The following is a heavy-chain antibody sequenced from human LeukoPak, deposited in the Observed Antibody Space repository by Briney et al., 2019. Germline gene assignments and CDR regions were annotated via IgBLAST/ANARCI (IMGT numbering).Heavy chain of an antibody. V-gene: IGHV3-30*02. Sequence: GGPLRLSCAASRFTFSSYGMHWVRQAPGKGLEWVAFIRYDGRNKYYADSVKGRFTISRDNAKNSLYLQMNSLRAEDTAVYYCARDLMGIAYRGAFYYWGQGTLVTVSS. D-gene: IGHD6-13*01. CDR2: IRYDGRNK. CDR1: RFTFSSYG. J-gene: IGHJ4*02. CDR3: ARDLMGIAYRGAFYY.